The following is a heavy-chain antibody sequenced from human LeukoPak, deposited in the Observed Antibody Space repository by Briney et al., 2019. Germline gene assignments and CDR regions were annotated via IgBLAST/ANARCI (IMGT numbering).Heavy chain of an antibody. J-gene: IGHJ6*03. CDR3: ARATGGSSGYYYYMDV. CDR2: MNPNSGNT. D-gene: IGHD6-6*01. Sequence: ASVKVSCKASGYTFTSYDINWVRQATGQGLEWMGWMNPNSGNTGYAQKFQGRVTITRNTSISTAYMELSSLRSEDTAVYYCARATGGSSGYYYYMDVWGKGTTVTVSS. V-gene: IGHV1-8*03. CDR1: GYTFTSYD.